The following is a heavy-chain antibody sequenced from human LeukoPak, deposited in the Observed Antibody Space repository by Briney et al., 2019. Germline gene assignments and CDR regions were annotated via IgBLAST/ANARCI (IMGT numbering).Heavy chain of an antibody. J-gene: IGHJ5*02. D-gene: IGHD3-10*01. CDR1: GYTFTGYY. CDR3: ARGSITMVRGVRNWFDP. CDR2: FNPNSGGT. Sequence: ASVKVSCKASGYTFTGYYMHWVRQAPGQGLEWMGWFNPNSGGTNYAQKFQGRVTMTRDTSISTAYMELSRLRSDDTAVYYCARGSITMVRGVRNWFDPWGQGTLVTVSS. V-gene: IGHV1-2*02.